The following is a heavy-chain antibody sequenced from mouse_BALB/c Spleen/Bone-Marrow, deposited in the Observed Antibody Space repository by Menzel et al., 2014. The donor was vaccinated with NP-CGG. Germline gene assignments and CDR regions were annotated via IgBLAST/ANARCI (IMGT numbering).Heavy chain of an antibody. CDR3: ARWDFGNHYAMDY. V-gene: IGHV3-8*02. CDR1: GDSITSGF. CDR2: ISYSGTT. D-gene: IGHD2-1*01. J-gene: IGHJ4*01. Sequence: EVQRVESGPSVVKPSQTLSLTCSVTGDSITSGFWSWIRKFPGNKLEYMGYISYSGTTYYNPSLKSRISFTRDTSKNQYYLQLISVTTEDTATYLCARWDFGNHYAMDYWGQGTSVTVSS.